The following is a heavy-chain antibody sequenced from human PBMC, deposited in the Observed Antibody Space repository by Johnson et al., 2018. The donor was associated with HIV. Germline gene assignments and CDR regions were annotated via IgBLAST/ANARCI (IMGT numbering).Heavy chain of an antibody. V-gene: IGHV3-48*04. Sequence: VLLVESGGGVVRPGESLRLSCAASGFIFDDYGMSWVRQAPGKGLEWVSYISSSGSTIYYADSVNGRFTISRDNAKNSLYLQMNSLRAEDTAVYYCARSEVTAPSPPAGAFDIWGQGTMVTVAS. J-gene: IGHJ3*02. CDR3: ARSEVTAPSPPAGAFDI. D-gene: IGHD4-23*01. CDR2: ISSSGSTI. CDR1: GFIFDDYG.